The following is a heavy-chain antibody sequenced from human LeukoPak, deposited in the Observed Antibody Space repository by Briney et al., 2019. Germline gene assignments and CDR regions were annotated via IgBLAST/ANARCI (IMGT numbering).Heavy chain of an antibody. V-gene: IGHV4-61*01. D-gene: IGHD3-22*01. CDR1: GASVSSGSYY. J-gene: IGHJ4*02. Sequence: SETLSLTCNVSGASVSSGSYYWSWIRQPPGKGLEWIGYIYYSGSTNYNPSLKSRVTISVDTSKNQFSLKLSSVTAADTAVYYCARGVEYYDSSGYQIIFDYWGQGTLVTVSS. CDR2: IYYSGST. CDR3: ARGVEYYDSSGYQIIFDY.